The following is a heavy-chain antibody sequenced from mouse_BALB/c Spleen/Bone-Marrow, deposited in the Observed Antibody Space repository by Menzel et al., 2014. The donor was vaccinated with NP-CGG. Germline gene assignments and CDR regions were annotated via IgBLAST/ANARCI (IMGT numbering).Heavy chain of an antibody. CDR3: TKLLRLRKYFDV. CDR2: ISSGGSYT. CDR1: GFTLSRYN. V-gene: IGHV5-6-4*01. J-gene: IGHJ1*01. D-gene: IGHD1-2*01. Sequence: EVKLMESGGGLVKPGGSLKLSCAASGFTLSRYNMSWVRQTPEKRLEWIATISSGGSYTYYLDSVKGRFTISRDNAENTLYQQMSSLKSEDTAMYYCTKLLRLRKYFDVWGAGTTVTVSS.